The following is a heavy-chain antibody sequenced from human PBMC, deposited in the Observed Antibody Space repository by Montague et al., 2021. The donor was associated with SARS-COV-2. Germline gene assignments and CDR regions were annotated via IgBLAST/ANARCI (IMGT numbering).Heavy chain of an antibody. V-gene: IGHV4-34*01. J-gene: IGHJ4*02. Sequence: SETLSLTCAVYGGSFSDYHWTWIRQSPGGGLEWIGQINYGGSTKYNPSLRSRVTISIDTSKSQFSLKLTSVTAADTAVDYCARGAPGYWGQGTLVTVSS. CDR2: INYGGST. D-gene: IGHD1-1*01. CDR1: GGSFSDYH. CDR3: ARGAPGY.